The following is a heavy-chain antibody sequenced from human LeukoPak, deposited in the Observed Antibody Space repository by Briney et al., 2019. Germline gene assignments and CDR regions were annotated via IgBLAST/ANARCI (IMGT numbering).Heavy chain of an antibody. V-gene: IGHV1-2*02. J-gene: IGHJ4*02. CDR3: ARDLILGSSTSHIFDY. Sequence: KPGASVKVSCKASGYTFTGYYMHWVRQAPGQGLEWMGWINPNSGDTNYGQKFQGRVTMTRDTSISTAYMELSRLRSDDTAVYYCARDLILGSSTSHIFDYWGQGTQVTVSS. CDR1: GYTFTGYY. D-gene: IGHD2-2*01. CDR2: INPNSGDT.